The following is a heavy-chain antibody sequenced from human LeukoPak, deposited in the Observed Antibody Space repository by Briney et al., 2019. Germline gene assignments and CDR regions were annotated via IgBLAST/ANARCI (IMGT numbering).Heavy chain of an antibody. CDR3: ARLTRRSGNYFEN. Sequence: SETLSLTCAVYGGSFSGYYWSWIRQPPGKGLEWIGEINHSGSTNYNPSLKSRVTRSVDTSKNQFSLKLSSVTAADTAVYYCARLTRRSGNYFENWGQGTLVTVSS. D-gene: IGHD1-1*01. V-gene: IGHV4-34*01. J-gene: IGHJ4*02. CDR1: GGSFSGYY. CDR2: INHSGST.